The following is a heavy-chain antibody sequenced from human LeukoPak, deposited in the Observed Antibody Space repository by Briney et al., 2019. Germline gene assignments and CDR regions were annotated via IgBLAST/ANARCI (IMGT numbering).Heavy chain of an antibody. CDR3: AKDQYSSGWYFTYQFDY. CDR1: GFTFSSYA. CDR2: ITGSGGST. J-gene: IGHJ4*02. D-gene: IGHD6-19*01. V-gene: IGHV3-23*01. Sequence: GGSLRLSCAASGFTFSSYAMSWVRQAPGKGLEWVSGITGSGGSTYYADSVKGRFTISSDNSKNTLYLQMNSLRAEDTAVYYCAKDQYSSGWYFTYQFDYWGQGTLVTVSS.